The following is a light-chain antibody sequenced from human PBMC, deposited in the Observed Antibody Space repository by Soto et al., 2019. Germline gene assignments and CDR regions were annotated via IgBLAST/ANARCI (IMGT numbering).Light chain of an antibody. CDR1: QSIASW. CDR3: QQYNTYE. CDR2: DAS. V-gene: IGKV1-5*02. Sequence: IQMTQSPSTLSASVGDRVTIICRASQSIASWLAWYQQKPGKAPELLIYDASTLKSGVPARFSGSGSVTDFTLTISDLQPDDFATYYCQQYNTYEFGQGTKVDI. J-gene: IGKJ1*01.